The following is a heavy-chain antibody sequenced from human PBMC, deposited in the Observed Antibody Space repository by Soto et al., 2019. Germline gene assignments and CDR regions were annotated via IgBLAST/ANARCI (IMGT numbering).Heavy chain of an antibody. CDR1: GFTFSSYA. CDR2: ISGSGGST. CDR3: AKTDVLRYFDWPTPDY. J-gene: IGHJ4*02. Sequence: EVQLLESGGGLVQPGGSMRLSCAASGFTFSSYAMSWVRQAPGKGLEWVSAISGSGGSTYYADSVKGRFTISRDNSKNTLYLQMNRLRAEDTAVYYCAKTDVLRYFDWPTPDYWGQGTLVTVSS. V-gene: IGHV3-23*01. D-gene: IGHD3-9*01.